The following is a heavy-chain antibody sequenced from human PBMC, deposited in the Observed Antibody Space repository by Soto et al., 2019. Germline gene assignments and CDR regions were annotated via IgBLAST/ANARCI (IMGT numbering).Heavy chain of an antibody. CDR2: ISSSSSYT. CDR3: ARVTAAADYFDY. Sequence: GGSLRLSCAASGFTFSDYYMSWIRQAPGKGLEWVSYISSSSSYTNYADSVKGRFTISRDNAKNSLYLQMNSLRAEDTAVYYCARVTAAADYFDYWGQGTLVTVSS. D-gene: IGHD6-13*01. J-gene: IGHJ4*02. V-gene: IGHV3-11*05. CDR1: GFTFSDYY.